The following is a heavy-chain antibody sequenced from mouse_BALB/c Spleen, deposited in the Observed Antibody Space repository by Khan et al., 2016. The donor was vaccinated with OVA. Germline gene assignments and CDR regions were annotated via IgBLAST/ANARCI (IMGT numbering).Heavy chain of an antibody. CDR2: ISSGSTYT. D-gene: IGHD2-1*01. J-gene: IGHJ1*01. CDR3: TGDGNYAHSYFDV. Sequence: EVELVESGGGLVRPGGSLKLSCAASGFSFTSYTMSWVRQTPEKRLEWVATISSGSTYTYYPDSVKGRFTISRDNAKNTLYLQMSSLKSEDTAMYYCTGDGNYAHSYFDVWGAGTTVTVSS. CDR1: GFSFTSYT. V-gene: IGHV5-6-4*01.